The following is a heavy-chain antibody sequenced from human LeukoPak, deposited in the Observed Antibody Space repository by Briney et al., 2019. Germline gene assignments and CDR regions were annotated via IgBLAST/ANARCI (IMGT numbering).Heavy chain of an antibody. CDR2: IYYSGTT. CDR1: GGSISSGGYY. Sequence: SQTLSLTCTVSGGSISSGGYYWSWIRQHPGKGLEWIGYIYYSGTTYYSPSLKSRVTVSVDTSKNQFSLKLSSVTAADTAVYYCARQGGPSLFFDYWGQGTLVTVSS. V-gene: IGHV4-31*03. CDR3: ARQGGPSLFFDY. D-gene: IGHD3-16*01. J-gene: IGHJ4*02.